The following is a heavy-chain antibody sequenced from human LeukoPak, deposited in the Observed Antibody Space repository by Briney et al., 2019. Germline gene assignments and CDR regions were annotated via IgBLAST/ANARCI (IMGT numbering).Heavy chain of an antibody. Sequence: PGGTLRLSCAASGFAFSNYGMSWVRQAPGKGLEWVSGISRSGANTYYADSVKGRFTISRDNSKNTLYLQMNSLRAEDTAVYYCAKGWGGATLGSHYFDYWGQGTLVTVSS. V-gene: IGHV3-23*01. CDR3: AKGWGGATLGSHYFDY. J-gene: IGHJ4*02. D-gene: IGHD1-26*01. CDR2: ISRSGANT. CDR1: GFAFSNYG.